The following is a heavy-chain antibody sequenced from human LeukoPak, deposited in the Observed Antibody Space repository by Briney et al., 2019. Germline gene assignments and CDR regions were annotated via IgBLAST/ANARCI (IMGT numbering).Heavy chain of an antibody. Sequence: PSETLSLTCAVYGGSFSNYYWSWIRQPPRKGLEWIGEINHSGSTNYNPSLKSRVTISADTSKNQFSLKLSSVTAADTAVYYCARLNSSSRYTYYYYYYGMDVWGQGTTVTVSS. CDR2: INHSGST. J-gene: IGHJ6*02. CDR1: GGSFSNYY. CDR3: ARLNSSSRYTYYYYYYGMDV. V-gene: IGHV4-34*01. D-gene: IGHD6-13*01.